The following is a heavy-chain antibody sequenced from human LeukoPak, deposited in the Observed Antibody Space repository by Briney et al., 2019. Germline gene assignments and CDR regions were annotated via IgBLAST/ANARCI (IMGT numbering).Heavy chain of an antibody. D-gene: IGHD6-13*01. CDR1: GGSFSGYY. Sequence: SETLSLTCAVYGGSFSGYYWSWIRQPPGKGLEWIGEINHSGSTNYNPSLKSRVTISVDTSKNQFSLKLSSVTAADTAVYYRARGYSPYFDYWGQGTLVTVSS. CDR2: INHSGST. J-gene: IGHJ4*02. CDR3: ARGYSPYFDY. V-gene: IGHV4-34*01.